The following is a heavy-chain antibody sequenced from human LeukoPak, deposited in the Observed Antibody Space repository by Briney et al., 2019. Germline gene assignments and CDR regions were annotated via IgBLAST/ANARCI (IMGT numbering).Heavy chain of an antibody. J-gene: IGHJ4*02. CDR3: ARSFDY. Sequence: AASVKVSCKASGYTFTSYDINWVRQATGQGLGWMGWMNPNSGNTGYAQKFQGRVTITADKSTSTAYMELSSLRSEDTAVYYCARSFDYWGQGTLVTVSS. V-gene: IGHV1-8*01. CDR1: GYTFTSYD. CDR2: MNPNSGNT.